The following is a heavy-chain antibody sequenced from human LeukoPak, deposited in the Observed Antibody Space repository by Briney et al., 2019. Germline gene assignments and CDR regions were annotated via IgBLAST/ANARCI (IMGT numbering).Heavy chain of an antibody. CDR1: AFTFRSYA. CDR3: AKDQSYSGSYYDY. V-gene: IGHV3-23*01. CDR2: MGGSGSST. J-gene: IGHJ4*02. Sequence: GGSLRLSCAASAFTFRSYAMNWVRQAPGKGLEWVSGMGGSGSSTNYADSVKGRFTIVRDNSKNTVYLQMNSLRAEDTAVYYCAKDQSYSGSYYDYWGEGTLVIVSS. D-gene: IGHD1-26*01.